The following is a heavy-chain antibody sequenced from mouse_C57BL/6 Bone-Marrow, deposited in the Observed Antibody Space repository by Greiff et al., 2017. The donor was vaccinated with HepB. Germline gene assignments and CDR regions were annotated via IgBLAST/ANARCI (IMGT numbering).Heavy chain of an antibody. CDR1: GFTFSDYY. D-gene: IGHD2-4*01. V-gene: IGHV5-16*01. J-gene: IGHJ2*01. CDR2: INYDGSST. Sequence: EVKLMESEGGLVQPGSSMKLSCTASGFTFSDYYMAWVRQVPEKGLEWVANINYDGSSTYYLDSLKSRFIISRDNAKNILYLQMSSLKSEDTATYYCARVIYYDYDVFDYWGQGTTLTVSS. CDR3: ARVIYYDYDVFDY.